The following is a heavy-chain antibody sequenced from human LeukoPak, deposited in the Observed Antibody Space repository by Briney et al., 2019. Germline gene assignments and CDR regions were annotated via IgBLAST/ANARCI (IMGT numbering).Heavy chain of an antibody. CDR1: GFNFSNYW. CDR2: IKQDGSEK. D-gene: IGHD4/OR15-4a*01. V-gene: IGHV3-7*01. J-gene: IGHJ4*02. Sequence: GGSLRLSCVASGFNFSNYWMSWVRQAPVEGLEWVANIKQDGSEKYYVDSVEGRFTISRDNAKNSLFLQMNSLRAEDTVVYYCAREDSGEPFDYWGQGTLVTVSS. CDR3: AREDSGEPFDY.